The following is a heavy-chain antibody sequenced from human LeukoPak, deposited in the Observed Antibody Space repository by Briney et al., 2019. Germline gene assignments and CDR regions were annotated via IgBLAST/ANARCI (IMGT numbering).Heavy chain of an antibody. CDR1: GYSFTAYY. V-gene: IGHV1-2*02. Sequence: ASVKVSCKASGYSFTAYYIHWVRQAPGRGLEWMGWNNANNGDTSYAQKFQGRVTMTRDTSINTGYMELRGLTSDDTAVYFCVRDDGRSSVNAFDVWGQGTLATVSS. J-gene: IGHJ3*01. D-gene: IGHD6-6*01. CDR2: NNANNGDT. CDR3: VRDDGRSSVNAFDV.